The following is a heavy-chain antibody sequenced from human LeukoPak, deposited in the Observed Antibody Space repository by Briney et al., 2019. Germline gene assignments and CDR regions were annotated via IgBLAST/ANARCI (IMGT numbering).Heavy chain of an antibody. CDR3: ARDRGYCIDC. D-gene: IGHD2-15*01. CDR2: IDPDGSST. Sequence: GGSLRLSCAASGFTFSTHWMVWVRRAPGKGLLWVSRIDPDGSSTTYADSVKGRFTNSRDNAKNTLYLQMNSLRDEDTAVYYCARDRGYCIDCWGQGTLVTVSS. V-gene: IGHV3-74*03. J-gene: IGHJ4*02. CDR1: GFTFSTHW.